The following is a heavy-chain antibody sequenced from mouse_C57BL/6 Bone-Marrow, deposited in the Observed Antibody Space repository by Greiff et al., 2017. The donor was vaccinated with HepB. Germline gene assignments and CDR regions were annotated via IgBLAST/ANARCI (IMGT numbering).Heavy chain of an antibody. J-gene: IGHJ2*01. CDR3: ASKYYFDY. CDR2: IYPSDSET. CDR1: GYTFTSYW. V-gene: IGHV1-61*01. Sequence: VQLQQPGAELVRPGSSVKLSCKASGYTFTSYWMDWVKQRPGQGLEWIGNIYPSDSETHYNQKFKDKATLTVDKSSSTAYMQLSSLTSEDSAVYFCASKYYFDYWGQGTTLTVSS.